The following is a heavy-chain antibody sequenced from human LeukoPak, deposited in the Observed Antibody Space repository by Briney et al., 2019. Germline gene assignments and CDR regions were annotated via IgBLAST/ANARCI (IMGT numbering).Heavy chain of an antibody. CDR3: ARETADLGRSLDY. V-gene: IGHV4-61*02. CDR1: GGSISSGSYY. CDR2: IYTSGST. J-gene: IGHJ4*02. D-gene: IGHD1-1*01. Sequence: SETLSLTCTVSGGSISSGSYYWSWIRQPAGKGLEWIGRIYTSGSTNYNPSLKSRVTISVDTSKNQFSLKLRSVTAADTAVYYCARETADLGRSLDYWGQGTLVTVSS.